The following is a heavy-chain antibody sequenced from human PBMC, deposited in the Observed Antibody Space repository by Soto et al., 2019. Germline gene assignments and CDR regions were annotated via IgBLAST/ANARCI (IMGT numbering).Heavy chain of an antibody. Sequence: ASVKVSCKVSGYTLTELSMHWVRQAPGKGLEWMGGFDPEDGETIYAQKFQGRVTMTEDTSTDTAYMELSSLRSEDTAVYYCATEKRLGATPKEYYYYGMDVWGQGTTVTVS. V-gene: IGHV1-24*01. CDR3: ATEKRLGATPKEYYYYGMDV. J-gene: IGHJ6*02. CDR1: GYTLTELS. D-gene: IGHD1-26*01. CDR2: FDPEDGET.